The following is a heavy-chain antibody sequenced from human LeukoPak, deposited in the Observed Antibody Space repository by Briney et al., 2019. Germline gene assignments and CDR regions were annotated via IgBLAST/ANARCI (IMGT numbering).Heavy chain of an antibody. CDR3: ARGLRGFTMVRGVPPYYYYMDV. D-gene: IGHD3-10*01. CDR1: GGSISSYY. J-gene: IGHJ6*03. CDR2: IYYSGGT. Sequence: SETLSLTCTVSGGSISSYYWSWIRQPPGKGLEWIGYIYYSGGTNYNPSLKSRVTISVDTSKNQFSLKLSSVTAADTAVYYCARGLRGFTMVRGVPPYYYYMDVWGKGTTVTVSS. V-gene: IGHV4-59*01.